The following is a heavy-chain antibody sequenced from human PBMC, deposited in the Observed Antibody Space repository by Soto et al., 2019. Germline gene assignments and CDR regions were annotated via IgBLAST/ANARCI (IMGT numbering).Heavy chain of an antibody. V-gene: IGHV3-23*01. CDR3: AGGGGIAVAGTHLDY. CDR1: GFTFSSYA. D-gene: IGHD6-19*01. CDR2: IGGSGAGT. J-gene: IGHJ4*02. Sequence: EVQLLESGGGLVQPGGSLRLSCAASGFTFSSYAMSWVRQAPGKGLEWVSGIGGSGAGTNYADSVKGRFTISRDNSKNTLYLQMGSLRAEDPAVYYCAGGGGIAVAGTHLDYWGQGTLVTVSS.